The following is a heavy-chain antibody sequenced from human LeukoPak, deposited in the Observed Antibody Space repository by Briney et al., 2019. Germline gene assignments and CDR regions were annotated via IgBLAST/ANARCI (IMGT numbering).Heavy chain of an antibody. J-gene: IGHJ4*02. D-gene: IGHD3-10*01. CDR1: GGSFSGYY. V-gene: IGHV4-34*01. Sequence: PSETLSLTCAVYGGSFSGYYWSWIRQPPGKGLEWIGEINHSGSTNYNPSLKSRVTISVDTSKNQFSLKLSSVTAADTAVYYCARGGRITMVRGVIINRSVDYWGRGTLVTVSS. CDR3: ARGGRITMVRGVIINRSVDY. CDR2: INHSGST.